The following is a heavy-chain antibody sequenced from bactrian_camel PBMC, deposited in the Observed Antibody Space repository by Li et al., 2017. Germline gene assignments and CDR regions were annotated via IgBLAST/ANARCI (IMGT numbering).Heavy chain of an antibody. CDR1: GDSISRYC. J-gene: IGHJ4*01. D-gene: IGHD7*01. CDR3: AADFVNKQLARSYDY. Sequence: DVQLVESGGGSVQAGGSLRLSCIVSGDSISRYCMGWFRQAPGKEREGVATIATAGGSTYYADSMKGRFTISQDNAKNTVYLQMNSLKPEDTAMYYCAADFVNKQLARSYDYWDQGTQVTVS. CDR2: IATAGGST. V-gene: IGHV3S40*01.